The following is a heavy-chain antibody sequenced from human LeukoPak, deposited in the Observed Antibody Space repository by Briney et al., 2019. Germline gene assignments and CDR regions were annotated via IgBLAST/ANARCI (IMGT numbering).Heavy chain of an antibody. CDR1: GGSFTPYY. CDR2: ISYSGST. CDR3: ARGVDGPNAFDI. J-gene: IGHJ3*02. V-gene: IGHV4-59*01. Sequence: SETLSLTCIVSGGSFTPYYWSWIRQPPGKGLEWIGHISYSGSTNYNPSLKSRVTVSIDTSKNQVSLKLSSMTAADTAVYYRARGVDGPNAFDIWGQGTMVTVSS. D-gene: IGHD3-10*01.